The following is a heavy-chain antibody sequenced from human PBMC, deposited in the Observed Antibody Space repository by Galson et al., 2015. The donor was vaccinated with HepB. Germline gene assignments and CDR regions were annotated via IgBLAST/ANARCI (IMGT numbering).Heavy chain of an antibody. V-gene: IGHV3-53*04. CDR3: ARWGSEGHFDY. D-gene: IGHD3-16*01. CDR1: GFTFSSYA. Sequence: SLRLSCAASGFTFSSYAMHWVRQAPGKGLEWVSVIYSGGSTYYADSVKGRFTISRHNSKNTLYLQMNSLRAEDTAVYYCARWGSEGHFDYWGQGTLVTVSS. CDR2: IYSGGST. J-gene: IGHJ4*02.